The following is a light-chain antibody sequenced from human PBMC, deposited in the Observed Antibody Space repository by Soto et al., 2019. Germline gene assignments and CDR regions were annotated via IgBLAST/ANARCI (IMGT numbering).Light chain of an antibody. V-gene: IGLV2-14*01. CDR1: STDVGGYNY. CDR3: NSYSGGPTQYL. CDR2: DVS. Sequence: QSALTQPASVSGSPGKSITISCTGTSTDVGGYNYVSWYQQHPGKAPKLLISDVSNRPSGVSFRFSGSKSGNTASLTISWLQAEKDADYYCNSYSGGPTQYLFGTGTKVTVL. J-gene: IGLJ1*01.